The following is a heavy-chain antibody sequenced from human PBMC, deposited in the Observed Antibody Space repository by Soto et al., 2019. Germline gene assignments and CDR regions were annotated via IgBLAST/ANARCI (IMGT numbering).Heavy chain of an antibody. V-gene: IGHV1-46*01. J-gene: IGHJ4*02. Sequence: ASVKVSCKASGYTFTSYYMHWVRQAPGQGLEWMGIINPSGGSTSYAQKFQGRVTMTRDTSTSTVYMELSSLRSEDMAVYYCARDGVYYYDSSGDFDYWGQGTLVTVSS. CDR3: ARDGVYYYDSSGDFDY. CDR1: GYTFTSYY. D-gene: IGHD3-22*01. CDR2: INPSGGST.